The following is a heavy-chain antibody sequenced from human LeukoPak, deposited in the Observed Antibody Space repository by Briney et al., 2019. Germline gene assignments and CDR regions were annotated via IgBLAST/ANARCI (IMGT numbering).Heavy chain of an antibody. D-gene: IGHD6-6*01. CDR1: GFTFSTYG. CDR2: ISDDGMNT. CDR3: AKRVEYSSSSGGYFDY. J-gene: IGHJ4*02. V-gene: IGHV3-23*01. Sequence: PGGSLRLSCAASGFTFSTYGMSWVRQAPGEGPEWVSAISDDGMNTYYANSVKGRFTISRDNSKNSMSLQMNSLRVEDTAVYYCAKRVEYSSSSGGYFDYWGQGILVTVSS.